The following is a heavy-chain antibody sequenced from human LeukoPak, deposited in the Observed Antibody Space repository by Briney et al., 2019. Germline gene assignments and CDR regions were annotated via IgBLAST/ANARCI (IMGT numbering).Heavy chain of an antibody. J-gene: IGHJ4*02. D-gene: IGHD5-24*01. Sequence: PGGPLRLSCAVSGFIVSSNHMNWVRQAPGKGLEWVSVIYSGGYSGGGPFYADSVKGRFTTSSDSSKNTLFLQMNSLRAEDTAVYYCARDVYGDGYNSFDCWGLGILVTVSS. CDR2: IYSGGYSGGGP. CDR3: ARDVYGDGYNSFDC. CDR1: GFIVSSNH. V-gene: IGHV3-66*01.